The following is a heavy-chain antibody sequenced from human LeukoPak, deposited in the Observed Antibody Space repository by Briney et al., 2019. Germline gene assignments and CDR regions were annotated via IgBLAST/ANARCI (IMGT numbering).Heavy chain of an antibody. V-gene: IGHV4-61*08. CDR2: IYYSGST. Sequence: PSQTLSLTCTVSGGSISSGGYYWSWIRQPPGKGLEWIGYIYYSGSTNYNPSLKSRVTISVDTSKNQFSLKLSSVTAADTAMYYCARAGVVPAALGFDPWGQGTLVTVSS. CDR1: GGSISSGGYY. D-gene: IGHD2-2*01. CDR3: ARAGVVPAALGFDP. J-gene: IGHJ5*02.